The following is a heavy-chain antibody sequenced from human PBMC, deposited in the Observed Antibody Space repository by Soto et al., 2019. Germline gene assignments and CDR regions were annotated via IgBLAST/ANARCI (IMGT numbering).Heavy chain of an antibody. CDR3: ARREYQLTYFFDC. CDR2: FHNSGTT. CDR1: GGSISSSSHH. V-gene: IGHV4-39*01. Sequence: SETLSLTCDVSGGSISSSSHHWGWIRQPPGKGLEWLGNFHNSGTTYYTASLRSRLAVSVDTSKNQFSLRLQSVTAADTAVYYCARREYQLTYFFDCWGQGILVTVSS. J-gene: IGHJ4*02. D-gene: IGHD2-2*01.